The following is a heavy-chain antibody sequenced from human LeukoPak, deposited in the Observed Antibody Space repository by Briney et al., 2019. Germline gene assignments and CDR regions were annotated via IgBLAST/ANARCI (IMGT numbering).Heavy chain of an antibody. J-gene: IGHJ1*01. V-gene: IGHV4-59*01. CDR1: GGSISSYY. Sequence: SETLSLTCTVSGGSISSYYWSWIRQPPGKGLEWIGYIYYSGSTNYNPSLKSRVTISVDTFKNQFSLKLSSVTAADTAVYYCARGRPDNYYDSSGYYFQHWGQGTLVTVSS. CDR2: IYYSGST. CDR3: ARGRPDNYYDSSGYYFQH. D-gene: IGHD3-22*01.